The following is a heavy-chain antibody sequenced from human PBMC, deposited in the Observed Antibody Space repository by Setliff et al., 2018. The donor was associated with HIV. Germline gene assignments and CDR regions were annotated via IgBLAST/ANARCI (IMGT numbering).Heavy chain of an antibody. V-gene: IGHV4-59*01. Sequence: PSETLSLTCTVSGGFISGFYWSWIRQSPGKGLEWIGYIYYSGNTNYNPSLKSRVTISLDTSKNQFSLNLTSVTAADTAVYYCARGHMLITYYYYYYMDVWGKGTTVTSP. CDR1: GGFISGFY. CDR3: ARGHMLITYYYYYYMDV. CDR2: IYYSGNT. J-gene: IGHJ6*03. D-gene: IGHD3-10*02.